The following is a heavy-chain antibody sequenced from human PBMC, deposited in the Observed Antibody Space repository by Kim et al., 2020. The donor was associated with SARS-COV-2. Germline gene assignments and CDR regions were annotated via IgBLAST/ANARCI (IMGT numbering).Heavy chain of an antibody. D-gene: IGHD2-8*01. CDR3: ARRCMGGVLMAFDY. V-gene: IGHV5-51*01. J-gene: IGHJ4*02. Sequence: SPSFQGQVTISADKSISTAYLQWSSLKASDTAMYYCARRCMGGVLMAFDYWGQGTLVTVSS.